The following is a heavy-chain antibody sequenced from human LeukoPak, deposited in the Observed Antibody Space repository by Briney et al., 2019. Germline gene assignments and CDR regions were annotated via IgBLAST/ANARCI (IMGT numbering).Heavy chain of an antibody. CDR2: ISAYNGNT. Sequence: ASVKVSCKASGYTLTTYAMNWVRQAPGQGLEWMGWISAYNGNTNYAQKLQGRVTMTTDTSTSTAYMELRSLRSDDTAVYYCARAIGGRYSSSWYMGYWGQGTLVTVSS. J-gene: IGHJ4*02. CDR1: GYTLTTYA. CDR3: ARAIGGRYSSSWYMGY. V-gene: IGHV1-18*01. D-gene: IGHD6-13*01.